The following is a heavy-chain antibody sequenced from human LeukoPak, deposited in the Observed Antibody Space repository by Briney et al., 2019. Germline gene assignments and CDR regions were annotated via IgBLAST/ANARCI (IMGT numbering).Heavy chain of an antibody. Sequence: GGSLRLSCAASGFTFSAYDMHWVRQATGRGLEWVSAISTAGDTYYPGSVKGRLTISRENARNSLSLQMNSLRAGDTGVYFCARSYGDFSPLDYWGQGTLVTVSS. J-gene: IGHJ4*02. V-gene: IGHV3-13*04. CDR2: ISTAGDT. D-gene: IGHD4-17*01. CDR3: ARSYGDFSPLDY. CDR1: GFTFSAYD.